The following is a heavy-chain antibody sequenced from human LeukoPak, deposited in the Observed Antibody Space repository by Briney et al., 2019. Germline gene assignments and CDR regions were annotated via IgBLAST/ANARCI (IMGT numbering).Heavy chain of an antibody. Sequence: GGSLRLSCAASEFTFDDYAMHWVRQAPGKGLEWVSGISWNSGSIGYADSVKGRFTISRDNAKNSLYLQMNSLRAEDMALYYCAKADRSYYDFWSGYSFDYWGQGTLVTVSS. CDR2: ISWNSGSI. V-gene: IGHV3-9*03. D-gene: IGHD3-3*01. CDR3: AKADRSYYDFWSGYSFDY. J-gene: IGHJ4*02. CDR1: EFTFDDYA.